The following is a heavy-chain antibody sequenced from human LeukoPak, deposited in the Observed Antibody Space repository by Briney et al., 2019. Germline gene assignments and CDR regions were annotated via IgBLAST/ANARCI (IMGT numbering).Heavy chain of an antibody. Sequence: ASVKVSCKASGYTFTGYYMHWVRQAPGQGLEWMGWINPNSGGTNYAQKFQGRVTMTRYTSISTAYMELSRLRSDDTAVYYCAVRGTLYCSSTSCYLWWGQGTLVTVSS. D-gene: IGHD2-2*01. CDR3: AVRGTLYCSSTSCYLW. V-gene: IGHV1-2*02. CDR2: INPNSGGT. CDR1: GYTFTGYY. J-gene: IGHJ4*02.